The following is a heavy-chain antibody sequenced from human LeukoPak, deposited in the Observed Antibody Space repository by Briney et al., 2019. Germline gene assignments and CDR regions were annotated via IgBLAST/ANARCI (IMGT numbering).Heavy chain of an antibody. CDR1: GYTFTDHF. V-gene: IGHV1-2*02. D-gene: IGHD2-15*01. CDR2: VNSDTGGT. Sequence: ASVRVSRKVSGYTFTDHFIHWVRQAPGQGLEWMGWVNSDTGGTHYAQKFEGRVTMTRDTSISTAYMELSRLKSDDTAVYYCARGYCSGGSCYHFESWGQGTLVTVSS. CDR3: ARGYCSGGSCYHFES. J-gene: IGHJ4*02.